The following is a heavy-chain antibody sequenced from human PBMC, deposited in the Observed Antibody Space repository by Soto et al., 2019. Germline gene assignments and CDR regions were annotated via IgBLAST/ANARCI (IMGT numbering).Heavy chain of an antibody. CDR1: GYTFTGNY. Sequence: GASVKVSCKASGYTFTGNYMHWVRQAPGQGLEWMGWINPRNGATKYAQNFQGRVTLTWDTSITTAYMDLSRLRSDDTAVFYCVPNHHDSSGYFDSWGQGTLVTVSS. CDR3: VPNHHDSSGYFDS. CDR2: INPRNGAT. J-gene: IGHJ4*02. D-gene: IGHD3-22*01. V-gene: IGHV1-2*02.